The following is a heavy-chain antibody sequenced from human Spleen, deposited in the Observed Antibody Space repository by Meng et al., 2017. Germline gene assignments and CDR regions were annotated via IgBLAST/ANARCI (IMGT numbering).Heavy chain of an antibody. CDR1: GFTFSSYA. Sequence: QVQLVESGGGVVQPWRALRLSCEASGFTFSSYAMHWVRQAPGKGLGWVAVLSYDGSNKNYADSVKGRFTISRDNSKNTLYLQMNSLRAEDTAVYYCARTSSWSGYYTLWGQGTLVTVSS. CDR3: ARTSSWSGYYTL. CDR2: LSYDGSNK. J-gene: IGHJ4*02. D-gene: IGHD3-3*01. V-gene: IGHV3-30*01.